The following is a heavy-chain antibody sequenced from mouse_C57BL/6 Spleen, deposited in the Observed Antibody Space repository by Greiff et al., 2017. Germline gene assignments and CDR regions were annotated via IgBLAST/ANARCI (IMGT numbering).Heavy chain of an antibody. J-gene: IGHJ1*03. CDR3: ARDYGSSYGWYFGV. CDR1: GFTFSDYG. D-gene: IGHD1-1*01. V-gene: IGHV5-17*01. CDR2: ISSGSSTI. Sequence: EVQVVESGGGLVKPGGSLKLSCAASGFTFSDYGMHWVRQAPEKGLEWVAYISSGSSTIYYADTVKGRFTISSDNAKNTLFLQMTSLRSEGTAMYYCARDYGSSYGWYFGVWGTGTTVTVSS.